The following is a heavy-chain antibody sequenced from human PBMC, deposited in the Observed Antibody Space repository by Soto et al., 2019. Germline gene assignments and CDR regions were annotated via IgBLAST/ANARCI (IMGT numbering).Heavy chain of an antibody. V-gene: IGHV4-34*01. CDR3: ARQAGTPTDS. CDR2: INHSGST. J-gene: IGHJ4*02. CDR1: GGSFSGYY. Sequence: QVQLQQWGAGLLKPSETLSLTCAVFGGSFSGYYWSWFRQPPGKGLEWIGDINHSGSTNYNPSLKSRVPMAVDTSNKQYSLKLSSVTAADTAVYYCARQAGTPTDSWGQGTLVTVSS. D-gene: IGHD1-1*01.